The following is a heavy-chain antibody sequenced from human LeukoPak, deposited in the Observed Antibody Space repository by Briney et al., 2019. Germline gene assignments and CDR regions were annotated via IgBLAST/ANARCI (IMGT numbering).Heavy chain of an antibody. CDR1: GYTFTGYY. CDR2: INPNSGGT. Sequence: GASVKVSCKASGYTFTGYYMHWVRQAPGQGLDWMGRINPNSGGTNDAQKFQGRVTMTRDTSISTAYMELSRLRSDDTAVYYCARDCGYSYGHYYFDYWGQGTLVTVSS. J-gene: IGHJ4*02. D-gene: IGHD5-18*01. CDR3: ARDCGYSYGHYYFDY. V-gene: IGHV1-2*06.